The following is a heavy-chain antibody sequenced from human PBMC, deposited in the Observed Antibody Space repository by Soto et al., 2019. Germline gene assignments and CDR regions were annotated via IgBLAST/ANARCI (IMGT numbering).Heavy chain of an antibody. CDR3: ARVFHDSGGYYYDY. V-gene: IGHV3-64*02. CDR2: ISPTGGST. CDR1: GFTFSNFG. D-gene: IGHD3-22*01. J-gene: IGHJ4*02. Sequence: GGSLRLSCAASGFTFSNFGMHWVRQAPGKGLEYVSAISPTGGSTYYADSVKGRFTISRDNSKNTLYLQMGSLRAEDLAVYYCARVFHDSGGYYYDYWGQGVLVTVSS.